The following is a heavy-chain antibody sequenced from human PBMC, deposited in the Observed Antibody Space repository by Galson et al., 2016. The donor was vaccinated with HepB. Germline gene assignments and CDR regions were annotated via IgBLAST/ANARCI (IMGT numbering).Heavy chain of an antibody. Sequence: TLSLTCHVSGGSITSGTYYWTWIRQHSDKGLEWIGYISNSGKTHYNPSLKSRVTVSADTSKNQFSLQLSSVTAADTAVYYCARDSGAYYRFDPWGQGTLVTVSS. CDR3: ARDSGAYYRFDP. CDR2: ISNSGKT. V-gene: IGHV4-31*03. J-gene: IGHJ5*02. CDR1: GGSITSGTYY. D-gene: IGHD4/OR15-4a*01.